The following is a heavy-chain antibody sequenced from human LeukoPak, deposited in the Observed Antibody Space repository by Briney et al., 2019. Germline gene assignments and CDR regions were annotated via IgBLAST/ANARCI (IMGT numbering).Heavy chain of an antibody. V-gene: IGHV3-23*01. CDR1: GFTFSRYA. J-gene: IGHJ4*02. D-gene: IGHD6-13*01. CDR2: ISGSGDTK. CDR3: ARDPDSSSWYGTFGY. Sequence: GGSLRLSCPASGFTFSRYALNWLRPAPGKGLEGLADISGSGDTKYYANSVRGRFTISRDNSKNTLYLQMNSLGAEDTAVYYCARDPDSSSWYGTFGYWGQGILVAVSS.